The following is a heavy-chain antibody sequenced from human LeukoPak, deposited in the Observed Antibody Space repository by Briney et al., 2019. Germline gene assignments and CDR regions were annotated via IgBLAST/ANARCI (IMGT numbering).Heavy chain of an antibody. CDR1: GYSFTNYW. V-gene: IGHV5-51*01. D-gene: IGHD6-13*01. CDR3: ARRSDLSSSWFFDY. Sequence: GESLMISCKGSGYSFTNYWIGWVRQMPGKGLEWMGIIYPGDSDTRYSPSFQGQVTISADKSISTAYLQWSSLKASDTAMYYCARRSDLSSSWFFDYWGQGTLVTVSS. J-gene: IGHJ4*02. CDR2: IYPGDSDT.